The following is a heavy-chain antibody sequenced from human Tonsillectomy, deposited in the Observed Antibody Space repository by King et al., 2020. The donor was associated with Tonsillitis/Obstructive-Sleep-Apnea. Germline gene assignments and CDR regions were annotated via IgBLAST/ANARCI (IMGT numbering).Heavy chain of an antibody. V-gene: IGHV3-74*01. CDR3: ASRGIAAAGFDY. CDR2: INSDGSST. D-gene: IGHD6-13*01. Sequence: VQLVESGGGLVQPGGSLRLSCAASGFTFSSYWMHWVRQAPGKGLVWVSRINSDGSSTSYADSVKGRFTISRDNAKNTLYLQMNSLRAEDTAVYYCASRGIAAAGFDYWGQGTLVTASS. CDR1: GFTFSSYW. J-gene: IGHJ4*02.